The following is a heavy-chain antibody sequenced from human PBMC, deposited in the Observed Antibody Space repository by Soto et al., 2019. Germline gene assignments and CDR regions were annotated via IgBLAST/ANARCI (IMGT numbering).Heavy chain of an antibody. Sequence: EVQLLESGGGLVQPGGSLRLSCAASGFTFSSYAMSWVRQAPGKGLEWVSAISGSGGSTYYADSVKGRFTISRDNSKNTLYLQMNSLRAEDTAVYYCAKDLREGEAAAADFDYWGQGTLVTVSS. V-gene: IGHV3-23*01. J-gene: IGHJ4*02. CDR2: ISGSGGST. CDR3: AKDLREGEAAAADFDY. D-gene: IGHD6-13*01. CDR1: GFTFSSYA.